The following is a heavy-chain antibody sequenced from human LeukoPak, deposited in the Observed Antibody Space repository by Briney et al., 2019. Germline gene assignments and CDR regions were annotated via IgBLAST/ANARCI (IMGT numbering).Heavy chain of an antibody. Sequence: GGSLRLSCAASGFTFSSYAMSWVRQAPGKGLEWVSAISNTGGSTYYADSVKGRFTISRDKSKNTLSLQMNSLRAEDTAVYYCAQQVGYCSSGSCYFTYWGQGTLVTVSS. CDR1: GFTFSSYA. CDR3: AQQVGYCSSGSCYFTY. V-gene: IGHV3-23*01. CDR2: ISNTGGST. J-gene: IGHJ1*01. D-gene: IGHD2-15*01.